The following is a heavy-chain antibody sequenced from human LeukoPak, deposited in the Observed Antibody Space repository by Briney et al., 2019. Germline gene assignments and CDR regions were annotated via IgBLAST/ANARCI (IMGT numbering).Heavy chain of an antibody. D-gene: IGHD4-17*01. J-gene: IGHJ3*02. CDR2: IYHSGST. Sequence: SQTLSLTCAVSGGSISSGGYSWSWIRQPPGKGLEWIGYIYHSGSTYYNPSLKSRVTISVDRSKNQFSLKLSSVTAADTAVYYCARKNDYGDQTHAFDIWAKGQWSPSLQ. CDR1: GGSISSGGYS. CDR3: ARKNDYGDQTHAFDI. V-gene: IGHV4-30-2*01.